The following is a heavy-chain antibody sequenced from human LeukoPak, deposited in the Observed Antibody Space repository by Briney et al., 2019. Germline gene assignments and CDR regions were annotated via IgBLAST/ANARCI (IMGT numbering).Heavy chain of an antibody. CDR1: GYTFTTYD. J-gene: IGHJ5*02. V-gene: IGHV1-8*03. CDR3: TRDRRIRGVIVFDP. D-gene: IGHD3-10*01. Sequence: EASVKVSCKATGYTFTTYDISWVRQTTGHGLEWMGWINPDSGMAESAPKFQGRVTITRNTSINTAYMEMTSLTLEDTAVYYCTRDRRIRGVIVFDPWGQGTQVIVSS. CDR2: INPDSGMA.